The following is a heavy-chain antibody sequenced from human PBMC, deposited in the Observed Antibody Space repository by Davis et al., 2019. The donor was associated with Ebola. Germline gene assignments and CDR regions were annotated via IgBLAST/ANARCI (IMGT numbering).Heavy chain of an antibody. CDR3: TRLGTRNYYFGMDV. D-gene: IGHD1-1*01. J-gene: IGHJ6*02. CDR2: ISSSSSYI. CDR1: GFTFSSYS. V-gene: IGHV3-21*01. Sequence: GESLKISCAASGFTFSSYSMNWVRQAPGKGLEWVSSISSSSSYIYYADSVKGRFTISRDNAKNSLYLQMNSLRDEDTAVYYCTRLGTRNYYFGMDVWGQGTTVTVSS.